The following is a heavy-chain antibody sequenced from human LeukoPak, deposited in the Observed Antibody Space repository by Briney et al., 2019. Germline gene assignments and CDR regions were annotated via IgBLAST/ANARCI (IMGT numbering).Heavy chain of an antibody. J-gene: IGHJ5*01. D-gene: IGHD3-16*01. V-gene: IGHV3-20*04. Sequence: PGGSLRLSCAASGFTFGDYGMSWVRQAPGKGLEWVSGSNWNGDSTGYADSVKGRFTISRDNAKKSLYLQMNSLRAEDTALYYCAREGDYTAPFDSWGQGTLVTVSS. CDR2: SNWNGDST. CDR3: AREGDYTAPFDS. CDR1: GFTFGDYG.